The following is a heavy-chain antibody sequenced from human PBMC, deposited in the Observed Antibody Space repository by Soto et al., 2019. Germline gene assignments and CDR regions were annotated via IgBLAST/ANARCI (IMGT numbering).Heavy chain of an antibody. CDR1: GYTFTSYG. D-gene: IGHD3-22*01. V-gene: IGHV1-18*01. Sequence: QVQLVQSGAEVKKPGASVKVSCKASGYTFTSYGISWVRQAPGQGLEWMGWISAYNGNTNYAQKLQGRVTMTTDTXKXTAXMELRSLRSDDTAVYYCARARKNLSSGYYYDWFDPWGQGTLVTVSS. J-gene: IGHJ5*02. CDR3: ARARKNLSSGYYYDWFDP. CDR2: ISAYNGNT.